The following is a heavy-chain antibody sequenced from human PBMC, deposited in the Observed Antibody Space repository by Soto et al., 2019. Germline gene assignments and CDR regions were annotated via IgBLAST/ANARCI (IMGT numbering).Heavy chain of an antibody. Sequence: SETLSLTCAVYGGSFSGYYWSWIRQPPGKGLEWIGEINHSGSTNYNPSLKSRVTISVDTSKNQFSLKLSSVTAADTAVYYCARGITMVRGVIRPYYYYMDVWGKGTTVTVSS. J-gene: IGHJ6*03. CDR2: INHSGST. CDR3: ARGITMVRGVIRPYYYYMDV. CDR1: GGSFSGYY. D-gene: IGHD3-10*01. V-gene: IGHV4-34*01.